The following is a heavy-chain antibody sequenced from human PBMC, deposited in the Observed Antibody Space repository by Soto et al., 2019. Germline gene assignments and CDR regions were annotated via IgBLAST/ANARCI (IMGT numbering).Heavy chain of an antibody. J-gene: IGHJ5*02. CDR1: GFTVSSNY. CDR2: IYSGGST. V-gene: IGHV3-53*01. CDR3: ARLQSIAVAGYWFDP. D-gene: IGHD6-19*01. Sequence: GGSLRLSCAASGFTVSSNYMSWVRQAPGKGLEWVSVIYSGGSTYYADSVKGRFTISRDNSKNTLYLQMHSLRAEDTAVYYLARLQSIAVAGYWFDPWRQGTLVTVS.